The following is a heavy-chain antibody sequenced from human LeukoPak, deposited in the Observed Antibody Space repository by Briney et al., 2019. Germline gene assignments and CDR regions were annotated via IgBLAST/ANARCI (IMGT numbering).Heavy chain of an antibody. CDR1: GGTFSSYA. J-gene: IGHJ6*04. CDR3: ARAGYYDILTGLLYYSGMDV. CDR2: IIPIFGTA. V-gene: IGHV1-69*13. D-gene: IGHD3-9*01. Sequence: ASVKVSCKASGGTFSSYAISWVRQAPGQGLEWMGGIIPIFGTANYAQKFQGRVTITADESTSTAYMELSSLRSEDTAVYYCARAGYYDILTGLLYYSGMDVWGKGTTVTVSS.